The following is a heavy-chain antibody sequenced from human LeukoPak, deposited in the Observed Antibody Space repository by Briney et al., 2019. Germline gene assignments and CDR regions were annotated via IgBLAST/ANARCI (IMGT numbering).Heavy chain of an antibody. CDR1: GGSISSYY. CDR3: ARHSSYYYDSSGPKGWFDP. D-gene: IGHD3-22*01. J-gene: IGHJ5*02. V-gene: IGHV4-4*09. Sequence: PSETLSLTCTVSGGSISSYYWSWIRQPPGKGLEWIGYIYTNGSTNYNPSLKSRVTISVDTSKNQFSLKLSSVTAADTAVYYCARHSSYYYDSSGPKGWFDPWGQGTLVTVSS. CDR2: IYTNGST.